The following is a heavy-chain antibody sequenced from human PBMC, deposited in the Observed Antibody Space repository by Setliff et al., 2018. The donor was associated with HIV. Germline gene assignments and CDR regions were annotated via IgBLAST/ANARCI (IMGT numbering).Heavy chain of an antibody. CDR2: IYYSGST. Sequence: PSETLSLTCTVSGGSISSGGYYWSWSRQHPGKGLEWIGYIYYSGSTYYNPSLKSRVTISVDTSKNQSSLKLSSVTAADTAVYYCASTETHYSKWFDPWGQGTLVTVSS. J-gene: IGHJ5*02. D-gene: IGHD2-15*01. CDR3: ASTETHYSKWFDP. CDR1: GGSISSGGYY. V-gene: IGHV4-30-4*01.